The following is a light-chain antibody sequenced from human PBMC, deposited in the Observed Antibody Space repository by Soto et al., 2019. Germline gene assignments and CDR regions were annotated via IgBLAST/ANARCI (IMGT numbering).Light chain of an antibody. J-gene: IGKJ1*01. CDR3: QHYNSYSET. CDR1: QSISDW. V-gene: IGKV1-5*03. Sequence: DIQMTQSPSTLSASVGDRVTITCRASQSISDWLAWYQQKPGTAPKLLIYKASTLESGVPSRFSGSGSGTDFTLTSSSLQPADFATYYWQHYNSYSETFGQGTKVEI. CDR2: KAS.